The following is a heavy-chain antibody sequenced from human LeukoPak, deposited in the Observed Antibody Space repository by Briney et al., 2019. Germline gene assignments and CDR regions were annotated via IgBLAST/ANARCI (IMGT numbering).Heavy chain of an antibody. V-gene: IGHV4-59*08. Sequence: SETLSLTCTVSGGSISSYYWSWIRQPPGKGLEWIGYIYYSGSTNYNPSLKSRVTISVDTSKNQFSLKLSSVTAADTAVYYCARHSGRSYYFDYWGQGTLVTVSS. CDR3: ARHSGRSYYFDY. CDR1: GGSISSYY. J-gene: IGHJ4*02. CDR2: IYYSGST.